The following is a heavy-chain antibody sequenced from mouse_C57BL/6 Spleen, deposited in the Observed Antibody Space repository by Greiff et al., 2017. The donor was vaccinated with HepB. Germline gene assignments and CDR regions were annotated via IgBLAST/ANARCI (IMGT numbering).Heavy chain of an antibody. CDR2: SRNKANDYTT. D-gene: IGHD4-1*01. J-gene: IGHJ2*01. CDR1: GFTFSDFY. V-gene: IGHV7-1*01. Sequence: EVKLVESGGGLVQSGRSLRLSCATSGFTFSDFYMEWVRQAPGKGLEWIAASRNKANDYTTEYSASVKGRFIVSRDTSQSILYLQMNALRAEDTAIYYCARASLGRGGYFDYWGQGTTLTVSS. CDR3: ARASLGRGGYFDY.